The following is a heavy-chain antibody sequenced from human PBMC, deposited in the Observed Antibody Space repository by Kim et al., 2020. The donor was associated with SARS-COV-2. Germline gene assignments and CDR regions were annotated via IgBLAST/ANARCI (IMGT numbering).Heavy chain of an antibody. V-gene: IGHV3-7*01. Sequence: LSLTCAASGFTFSSYWMSWVRQAPGKGLEWVVNIKQDGSEKYYVDSVKGRFTISRDNVKNSLYLQMNSLRAEDTAVYYCARHLVSSGYYYYYYGMDVWGQGTTVTVSS. J-gene: IGHJ6*02. CDR1: GFTFSSYW. D-gene: IGHD3-22*01. CDR3: ARHLVSSGYYYYYYGMDV. CDR2: IKQDGSEK.